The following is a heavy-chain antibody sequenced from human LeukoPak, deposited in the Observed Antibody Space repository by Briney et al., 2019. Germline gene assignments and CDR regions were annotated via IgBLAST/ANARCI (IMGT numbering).Heavy chain of an antibody. CDR2: IYTSGNT. CDR1: GGSISSGSYC. V-gene: IGHV4-61*09. J-gene: IGHJ3*02. D-gene: IGHD5-12*01. Sequence: SETLSLTCTVSGGSISSGSYCWSWIRQPAGKGLEWIGHIYTSGNTNYNPSLKSRVTISVDTSKNQFSLKLSSVTAADTAVYYCARDSHHSGYDWAAFDIWGQGTMVTVSS. CDR3: ARDSHHSGYDWAAFDI.